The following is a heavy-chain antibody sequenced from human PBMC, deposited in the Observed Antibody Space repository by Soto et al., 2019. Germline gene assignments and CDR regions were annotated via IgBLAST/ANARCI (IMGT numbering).Heavy chain of an antibody. CDR1: GGSISSGGYY. CDR2: IYYSGST. V-gene: IGHV4-31*03. J-gene: IGHJ5*01. D-gene: IGHD3-10*01. CDR3: ARNERYYYGSGSGPFDS. Sequence: LSLTCTVSGGSISSGGYYWSWIRKHPGKGLEWIGYIYYSGSTYYNPSLKSRVTISVDTSRNQFSLKLSSVTAADTAVYYCARNERYYYGSGSGPFDSWGQGTLVTVSS.